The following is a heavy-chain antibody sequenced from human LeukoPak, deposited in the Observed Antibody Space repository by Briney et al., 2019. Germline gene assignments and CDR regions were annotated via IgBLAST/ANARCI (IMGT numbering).Heavy chain of an antibody. CDR3: AKDRWGAVASFDY. CDR2: IRYDGNNK. V-gene: IGHV3-30*02. Sequence: QPGGSLRLSCAASGFPFSDYVMHWVRQAPGKGLEWVSVIRYDGNNKYYADSVKGRFTISRDNSKNTLYLQMNSLESEDTAVYYCAKDRWGAVASFDYWGQGTLVTVSS. D-gene: IGHD6-19*01. J-gene: IGHJ4*02. CDR1: GFPFSDYV.